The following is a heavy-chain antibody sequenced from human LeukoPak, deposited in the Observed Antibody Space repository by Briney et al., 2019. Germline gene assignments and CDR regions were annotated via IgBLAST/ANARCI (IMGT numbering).Heavy chain of an antibody. Sequence: QSGGSLRLSCAASGFTFSSYAMSWVRQAPGKGLEWVSAISGSGGSTYYAASVKGRFTISRDNSKNTLYLQMNSLSDEDTAVYYCAKDHWNDGDFDYWGQGTLVTVSS. CDR3: AKDHWNDGDFDY. J-gene: IGHJ4*02. CDR1: GFTFSSYA. CDR2: ISGSGGST. V-gene: IGHV3-23*01. D-gene: IGHD1-1*01.